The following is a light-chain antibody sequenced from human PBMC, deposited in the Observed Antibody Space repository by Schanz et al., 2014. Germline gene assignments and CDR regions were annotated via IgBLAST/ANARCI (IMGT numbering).Light chain of an antibody. J-gene: IGKJ1*01. CDR1: QSLSTW. V-gene: IGKV1-5*01. Sequence: DIQMTQSPSTLSASVGDRVTITCRATQSLSTWLAWYQQKPGKAPKLLIYDASSLESGVPSRFSGSGSGTEFTLTSSSLQPDDFATYYCQQYNSYRTFGQGTKVEIK. CDR2: DAS. CDR3: QQYNSYRT.